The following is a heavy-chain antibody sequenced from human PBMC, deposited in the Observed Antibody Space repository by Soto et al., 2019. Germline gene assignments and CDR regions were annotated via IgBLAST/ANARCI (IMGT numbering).Heavy chain of an antibody. V-gene: IGHV3-23*01. CDR2: LTSSGGTT. J-gene: IGHJ4*02. CDR3: ANVMGVWLTQFYFDY. CDR1: GFTFSRHG. D-gene: IGHD3-16*01. Sequence: GSLRLSCAASGFTFSRHGMSWVRQAPGKGLEWVSALTSSGGTTYYADSVKGRFTISRDNSKNTLYLQMNSLIVEDTAVYYCANVMGVWLTQFYFDYWGQGALVTVSS.